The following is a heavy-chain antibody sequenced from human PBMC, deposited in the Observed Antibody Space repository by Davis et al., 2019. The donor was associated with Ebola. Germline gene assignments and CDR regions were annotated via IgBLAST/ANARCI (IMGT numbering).Heavy chain of an antibody. Sequence: GSLRLSCAASGFTFSSYGMHWVRQAPGKGLEWVAVISYDGSNKYYADSVKGRFTISRDNSKNTLYLQMNSLRAEDTAVYYCANYDSSGYYRAEDYWGQGTLVTVSS. CDR3: ANYDSSGYYRAEDY. D-gene: IGHD3-22*01. CDR2: ISYDGSNK. V-gene: IGHV3-30*18. J-gene: IGHJ4*02. CDR1: GFTFSSYG.